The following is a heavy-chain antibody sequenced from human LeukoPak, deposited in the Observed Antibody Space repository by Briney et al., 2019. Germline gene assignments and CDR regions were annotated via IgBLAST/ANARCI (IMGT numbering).Heavy chain of an antibody. CDR1: GGSFSGYY. V-gene: IGHV4-34*01. Sequence: SETLSLTCAVYGGSFSGYYWSWIRQPPGKGLEWIGEINHSGSTNYNPSLKSRVTISEDTSKNQFSLKLSSVTAADTAVYYCVAGGRGYSSSWLLKPKYFQHWGQGTLVTVSS. D-gene: IGHD6-13*01. CDR3: VAGGRGYSSSWLLKPKYFQH. J-gene: IGHJ1*01. CDR2: INHSGST.